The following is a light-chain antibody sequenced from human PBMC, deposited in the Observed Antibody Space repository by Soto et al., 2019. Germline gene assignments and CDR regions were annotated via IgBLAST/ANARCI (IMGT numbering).Light chain of an antibody. Sequence: HSARSQPASMDGSPGRWTTIFSIGPLMEIAGGTIGSWYRQHLGKAPKLPIYEGSKRPSGVSNRFSGSTSGNTASLTISGLQAEDEADYYCCSYAGSSTPYVFGTGTKVTGL. J-gene: IGLJ1*01. V-gene: IGLV2-23*01. CDR2: EGS. CDR3: CSYAGSSTPYV. CDR1: LMEIAGGTI.